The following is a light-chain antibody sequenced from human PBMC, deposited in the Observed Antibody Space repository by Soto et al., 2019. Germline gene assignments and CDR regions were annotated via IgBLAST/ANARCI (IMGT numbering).Light chain of an antibody. V-gene: IGLV2-14*01. CDR3: SSYRGGSTYV. CDR2: EVR. Sequence: SALTQPASVSGSPGQSITISCTGTSSDVGGYEYVSWYQQHPGKAPKLMIYEVRDRPSGVSSRFSGSESGNTASLTISGLQAEDEADYYCSSYRGGSTYVFGTGTKATVL. J-gene: IGLJ1*01. CDR1: SSDVGGYEY.